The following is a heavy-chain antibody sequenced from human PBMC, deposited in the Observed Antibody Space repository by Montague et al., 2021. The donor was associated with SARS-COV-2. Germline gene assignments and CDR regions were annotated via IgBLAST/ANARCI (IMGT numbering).Heavy chain of an antibody. Sequence: SETLSLTCTVSGGSISSYYWSWIRQPPGKGLEWIGYIYYSGSTNYNPSLKSRVTISVDTSKNQFSLKLSSVTAADTAVYYCARQYHDSSGGDAFDIWGQGTMVTVSS. J-gene: IGHJ3*02. D-gene: IGHD3-22*01. CDR2: IYYSGST. V-gene: IGHV4-59*08. CDR3: ARQYHDSSGGDAFDI. CDR1: GGSISSYY.